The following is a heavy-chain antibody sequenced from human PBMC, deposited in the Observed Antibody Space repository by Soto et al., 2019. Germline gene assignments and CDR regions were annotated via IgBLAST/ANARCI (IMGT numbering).Heavy chain of an antibody. J-gene: IGHJ3*02. CDR3: AKWGSAATIPDAFDI. D-gene: IGHD5-12*01. CDR2: IYHAGNT. Sequence: QLQLQESGPGLVRPSETLSLTCTVSGGSISGTTYNWGWIRQPPGKGLEWIGNIYHAGNTHYNPSLKSRVPISADTSKSQFSLKLSSVTAADTALYYCAKWGSAATIPDAFDIWGQGTMVTVSS. V-gene: IGHV4-39*01. CDR1: GGSISGTTYN.